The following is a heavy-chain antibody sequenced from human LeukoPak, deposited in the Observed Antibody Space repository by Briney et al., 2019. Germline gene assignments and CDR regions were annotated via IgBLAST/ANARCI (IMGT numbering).Heavy chain of an antibody. Sequence: GGSLRLSCAASGFTLSSYSMNWVRQAPGKGLEWVSSISSSSYIYYADSVKGRFTISRDNSKNTLYLQMNSLRAEDTAVYYCAKGGTDILTATLYYYYMDVWGKGTTVTISS. D-gene: IGHD3-9*01. CDR1: GFTLSSYS. CDR2: ISSSSYI. CDR3: AKGGTDILTATLYYYYMDV. V-gene: IGHV3-21*04. J-gene: IGHJ6*03.